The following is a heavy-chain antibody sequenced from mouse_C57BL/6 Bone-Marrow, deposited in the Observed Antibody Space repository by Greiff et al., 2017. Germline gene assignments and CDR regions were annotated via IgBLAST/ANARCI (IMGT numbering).Heavy chain of an antibody. CDR2: INPNYGTT. V-gene: IGHV1-39*01. CDR1: GYSFTDYN. D-gene: IGHD1-1*02. J-gene: IGHJ3*01. CDR3: ARGKLWSPRGAAY. Sequence: EVQLQQSGPELVKPGASVKISCKASGYSFTDYNMNWVKQSTGKGLEWIGVINPNYGTTSYNQKFKGKATLTVDQSSSTAYMQLNSLTSEDSAVYYCARGKLWSPRGAAYWGQGTLVTVSA.